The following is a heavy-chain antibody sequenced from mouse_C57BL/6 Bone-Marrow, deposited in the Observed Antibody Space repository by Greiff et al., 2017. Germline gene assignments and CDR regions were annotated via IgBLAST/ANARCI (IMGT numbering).Heavy chain of an antibody. CDR2: IYPGSGNT. V-gene: IGHV1-84*01. CDR1: GYTFTDYY. J-gene: IGHJ2*01. Sequence: QVQLQQSGPELVKPGASVKISCKASGYTFTDYYINWVKQRPGQGLAWIGWIYPGSGNTKYNEKFKGKATLTVDTSSSTAYMQLSSLTSEDSAVYFCARPGYWGQGTTLTVSS. CDR3: ARPGY.